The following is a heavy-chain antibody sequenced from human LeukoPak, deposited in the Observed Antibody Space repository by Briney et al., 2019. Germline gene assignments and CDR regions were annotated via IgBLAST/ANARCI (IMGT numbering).Heavy chain of an antibody. V-gene: IGHV3-21*01. J-gene: IGHJ4*02. D-gene: IGHD6-19*01. CDR2: ISSSSSYI. CDR3: ARHSNFVAGTAY. Sequence: GGSLRLSCAASGFTFSSYSMNWVRQAPGKGLEWVSSISSSSSYIYYADSVKGRFTISRDNAKNSLYLQMNSLRAEDTAVYYCARHSNFVAGTAYWGQGTLVTVSS. CDR1: GFTFSSYS.